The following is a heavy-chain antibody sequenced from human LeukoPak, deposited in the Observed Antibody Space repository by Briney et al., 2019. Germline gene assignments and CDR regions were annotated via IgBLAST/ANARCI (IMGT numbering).Heavy chain of an antibody. Sequence: SETLSLTRAVYGGSFSGYYWSWIRQPPGKGLEWIGEINHSGSTNYNPSLKSRVTISVDTSKNQFSLKLSSVTAADTAVYYCARHGVGAAERDYWGQGTLVTVSS. V-gene: IGHV4-34*01. CDR2: INHSGST. CDR3: ARHGVGAAERDY. J-gene: IGHJ4*02. CDR1: GGSFSGYY. D-gene: IGHD1-26*01.